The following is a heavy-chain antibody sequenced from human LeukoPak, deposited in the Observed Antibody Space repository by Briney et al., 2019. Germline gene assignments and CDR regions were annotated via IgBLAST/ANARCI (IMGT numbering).Heavy chain of an antibody. V-gene: IGHV4-39*07. CDR2: IYYSGST. J-gene: IGHJ6*03. D-gene: IGHD6-6*01. Sequence: TSSETLSLTCTVSGGSISSSSYYWGWVRQPPGKGLEWIGIIYYSGSTNYNPSLKSRVTISVDTSKNQFSLKLSSVTAADTAVYYCARDPPRSIAARPVYYYYMDVWGKGTTVTVSS. CDR1: GGSISSSSYY. CDR3: ARDPPRSIAARPVYYYYMDV.